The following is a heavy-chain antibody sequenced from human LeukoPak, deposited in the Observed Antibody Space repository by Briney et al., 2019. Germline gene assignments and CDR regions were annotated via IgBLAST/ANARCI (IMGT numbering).Heavy chain of an antibody. CDR2: ISSSSSYI. D-gene: IGHD3-10*01. V-gene: IGHV3-21*01. J-gene: IGHJ4*02. Sequence: TSGGSLRLSCAASGFSFRNYAMSWVRQAPGKGLKWVSSISSSSSYIYYADSVKGRFTISRDNAKNSLYLQMNSLRAEDTAVYYCARDSRRPGFGIDYWGQGTLVTVSS. CDR1: GFSFRNYA. CDR3: ARDSRRPGFGIDY.